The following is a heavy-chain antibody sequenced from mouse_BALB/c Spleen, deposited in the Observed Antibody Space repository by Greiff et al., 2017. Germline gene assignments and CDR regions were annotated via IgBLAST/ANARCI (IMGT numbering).Heavy chain of an antibody. V-gene: IGHV2-6-7*01. CDR2: IWGDGST. D-gene: IGHD3-1*01. Sequence: VHLVESGPGLVAPSQSLSITCTVSGFSLTGYGVNWVRQPPGKGLEWLGMIWGDGSTDYNSALKSRLSISKDNSKSQVFLKMNSLQTDDTARYYCARGGDKARATLDYWGQGTTLTVSS. J-gene: IGHJ2*01. CDR3: ARGGDKARATLDY. CDR1: GFSLTGYG.